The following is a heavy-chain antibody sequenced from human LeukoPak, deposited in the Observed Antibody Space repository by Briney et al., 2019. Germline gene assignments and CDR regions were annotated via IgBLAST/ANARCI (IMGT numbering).Heavy chain of an antibody. Sequence: GTSVKVSCKASGFTFTSSAMPTGRQSRGQRLKGIGWIVVGSGNTNYAQKFQERVTITRDMSTSTAYMELSSLRSDDTAVYYCAADPYYYGSGSVENWFDPWGQGTLVTFSS. CDR2: IVVGSGNT. CDR1: GFTFTSSA. J-gene: IGHJ5*02. V-gene: IGHV1-58*02. D-gene: IGHD3-10*01. CDR3: AADPYYYGSGSVENWFDP.